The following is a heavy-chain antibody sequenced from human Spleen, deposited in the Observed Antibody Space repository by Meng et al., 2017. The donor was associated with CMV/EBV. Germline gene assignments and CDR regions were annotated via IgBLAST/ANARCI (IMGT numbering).Heavy chain of an antibody. CDR3: ARQGRVYFDY. J-gene: IGHJ4*02. D-gene: IGHD3-10*01. V-gene: IGHV4-34*01. Sequence: ESLKISCAASGFTFSSYSMNWVRQAPGKGLEWVGEISQSGRTNYNLSLKSRISMSVHTSERQFSLELSSVTAADSAVYYCARQGRVYFDYWGQGILVTVSS. CDR2: ISQSGRT. CDR1: GFTFSSYS.